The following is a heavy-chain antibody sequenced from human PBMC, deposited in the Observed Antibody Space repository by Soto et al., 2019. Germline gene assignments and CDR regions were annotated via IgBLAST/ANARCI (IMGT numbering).Heavy chain of an antibody. J-gene: IGHJ4*02. CDR3: AKEISGYNAPLDH. CDR1: GFTFSSYD. Sequence: PGGSLRLSCAASGFTFSSYDMTWVRQAQGKGLEWVSVITGSGDAKYYEASVKGRFTISRDNSKNTLYVKMNSMRAEDTAVYYCAKEISGYNAPLDHWGQGTRVTVSS. D-gene: IGHD1-20*01. CDR2: ITGSGDAK. V-gene: IGHV3-23*01.